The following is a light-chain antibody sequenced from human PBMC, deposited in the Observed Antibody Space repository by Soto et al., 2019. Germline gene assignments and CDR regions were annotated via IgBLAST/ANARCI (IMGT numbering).Light chain of an antibody. J-gene: IGLJ2*01. CDR2: YDN. V-gene: IGLV3-21*04. Sequence: SYELTQPPSVSVAPGKTARITCGGNNIGSKSVHWYQQKPGQAPVMVIYYDNDRPSGIAERFSGSNSGNTATLTISRVEAGDEADYYCQVWDSSSDLRGVFGGGTKLTVL. CDR3: QVWDSSSDLRGV. CDR1: NIGSKS.